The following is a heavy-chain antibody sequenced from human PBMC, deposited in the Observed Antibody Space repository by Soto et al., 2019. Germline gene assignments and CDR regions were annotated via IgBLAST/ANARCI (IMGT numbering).Heavy chain of an antibody. J-gene: IGHJ2*01. D-gene: IGHD7-27*01. CDR1: GGSISSYY. CDR2: IYYSGST. V-gene: IGHV4-59*01. Sequence: SETLSLTCTVSGGSISSYYWSWIRQPPGKGLEWIGYIYYSGSTNYNPSLKSRVTISVDTSKNQFSLKLSSVTAADTAVYYCAREPNWGRDYWYFDLWGRGPLVT. CDR3: AREPNWGRDYWYFDL.